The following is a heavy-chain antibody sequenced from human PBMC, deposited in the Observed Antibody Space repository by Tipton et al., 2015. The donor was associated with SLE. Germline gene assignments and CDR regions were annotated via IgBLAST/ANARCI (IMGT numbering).Heavy chain of an antibody. J-gene: IGHJ5*02. Sequence: SLRLSCAASGFTFSSYWMHWVRQAPGKGLVWVSRINSDGSSTSYADSVKGRFTISRDNAKNTLYLQMNSLRAEDTAVYYCARGYSSYWFDPWGQGTLVTVSS. CDR3: ARGYSSYWFDP. V-gene: IGHV3-74*01. CDR1: GFTFSSYW. D-gene: IGHD6-13*01. CDR2: INSDGSST.